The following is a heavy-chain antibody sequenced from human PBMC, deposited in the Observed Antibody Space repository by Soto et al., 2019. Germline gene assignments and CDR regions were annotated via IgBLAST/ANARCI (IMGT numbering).Heavy chain of an antibody. CDR3: TTDYDILTGSWFDP. J-gene: IGHJ5*02. V-gene: IGHV3-15*01. D-gene: IGHD3-9*01. CDR1: GFTFSNAW. CDR2: IKSKTDGGTT. Sequence: GGCMRLSCAASGFTFSNAWMSWVRQAPGKGLEWVGRIKSKTDGGTTDYAAPVKGRFTISRDDSKNTLYLQMNSLKTEDTAVYYCTTDYDILTGSWFDPWGQGTLVTVSS.